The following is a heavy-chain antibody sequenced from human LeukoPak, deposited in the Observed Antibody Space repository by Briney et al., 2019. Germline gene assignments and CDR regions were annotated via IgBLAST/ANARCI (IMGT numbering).Heavy chain of an antibody. V-gene: IGHV5-10-1*01. CDR1: GSSFTSYW. CDR2: IDPSDSYT. Sequence: GESLKISCKGSGSSFTSYWISWVRQMPGKGLEWMGRIDPSDSYTNYSPSFQGHVTISADKSISTAYLQWSSLKASDTAMYYCAIKGDYGDYYFDYWGQGTLVTVSS. CDR3: AIKGDYGDYYFDY. J-gene: IGHJ4*02. D-gene: IGHD4-17*01.